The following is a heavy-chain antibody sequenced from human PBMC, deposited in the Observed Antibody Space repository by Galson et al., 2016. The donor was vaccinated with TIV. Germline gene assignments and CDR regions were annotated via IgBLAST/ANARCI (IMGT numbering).Heavy chain of an antibody. Sequence: SLRLSCAASGFTFNTYRMKWVRQAPGKGLEWVSSITWNSDKIHYADSVKGRFTISRDNAKNSLYLQMNSLRADDTALYYCAKGAGRYSSSWYFDYWGQGTLVTVSS. CDR3: AKGAGRYSSSWYFDY. J-gene: IGHJ4*02. CDR1: GFTFNTYR. D-gene: IGHD6-13*01. CDR2: ITWNSDKI. V-gene: IGHV3-9*01.